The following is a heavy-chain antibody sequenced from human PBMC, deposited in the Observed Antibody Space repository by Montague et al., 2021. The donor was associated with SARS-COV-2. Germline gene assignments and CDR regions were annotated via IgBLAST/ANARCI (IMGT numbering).Heavy chain of an antibody. V-gene: IGHV4-34*01. J-gene: IGHJ6*02. CDR3: VRDYGDYGSGYYYGMDV. CDR1: GGSFSGYY. D-gene: IGHD4-17*01. CDR2: IYYSGST. Sequence: SETLSLTCAVYGGSFSGYYWSWIRQPPGKGLEWIGSIYYSGSTYYNPSLKSRVTISVDTSKNQFSLKLSSVTAADTAVYYCVRDYGDYGSGYYYGMDVWGQGTTVTVSS.